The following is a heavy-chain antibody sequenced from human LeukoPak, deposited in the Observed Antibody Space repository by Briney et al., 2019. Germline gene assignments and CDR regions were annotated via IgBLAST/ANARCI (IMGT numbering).Heavy chain of an antibody. V-gene: IGHV1-18*01. J-gene: IGHJ6*02. D-gene: IGHD4-17*01. Sequence: GASVKVSCNASGGFFGYAINWVRQAPGQGLEWMGWISAYNGNTNYAQKLQGRVTMTTDTSTSTAYMELRSLRSDDTAVYYCASDGDSHGYYYYGMDVWGQGTTVTVSS. CDR3: ASDGDSHGYYYYGMDV. CDR2: ISAYNGNT. CDR1: GGFFGYA.